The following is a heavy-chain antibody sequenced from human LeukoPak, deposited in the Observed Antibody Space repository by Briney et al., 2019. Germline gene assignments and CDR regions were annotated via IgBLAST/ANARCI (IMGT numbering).Heavy chain of an antibody. Sequence: PSETLSLTCAVYGGSFSGYYWSWIRQPPGKGLEWIGEINHSGSTNYNPSLKSRVTISVDTSKNQFSLKLSSVTAADTAVYYCARGEGYYYDSSGYYPIDYWGQGTLVTVSS. J-gene: IGHJ4*02. CDR1: GGSFSGYY. CDR2: INHSGST. CDR3: ARGEGYYYDSSGYYPIDY. V-gene: IGHV4-34*01. D-gene: IGHD3-22*01.